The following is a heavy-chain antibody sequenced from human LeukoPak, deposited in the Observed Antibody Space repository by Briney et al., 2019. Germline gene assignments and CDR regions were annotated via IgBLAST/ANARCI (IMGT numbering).Heavy chain of an antibody. J-gene: IGHJ3*02. CDR3: ARQLAAGNDAFDI. V-gene: IGHV4-39*01. CDR2: IYYNEDT. D-gene: IGHD2-15*01. Sequence: SETLSLTCTVSGVDIHSSTYYWAWIRQPPGKGLEFIGSIYYNEDTYSNPSLKSRLTISVGTSTNQFSLRLNSVTAADTAVYFCARQLAAGNDAFDIWGQGTMVTVSS. CDR1: GVDIHSSTYY.